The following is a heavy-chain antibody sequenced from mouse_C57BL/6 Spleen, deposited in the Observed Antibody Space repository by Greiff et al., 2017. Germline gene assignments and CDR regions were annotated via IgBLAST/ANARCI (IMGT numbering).Heavy chain of an antibody. D-gene: IGHD1-1*01. CDR2: ISYDGSN. Sequence: EVQLVESGPGLVKPSQSLSLTCSVTGYSITSGYYWNWIRQFPGNKLEWMGYISYDGSNNYNPSLKNRNSITRDTSKNQFFLKLNSVTTEDTATYSCARERDYGSLDVWGTGTTVTVSS. CDR1: GYSITSGYY. V-gene: IGHV3-6*01. J-gene: IGHJ1*03. CDR3: ARERDYGSLDV.